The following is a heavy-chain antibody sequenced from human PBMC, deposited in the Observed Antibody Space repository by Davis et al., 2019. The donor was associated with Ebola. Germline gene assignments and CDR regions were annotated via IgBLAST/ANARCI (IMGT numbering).Heavy chain of an antibody. CDR2: INHRGRT. CDR3: AREAVLYHYGMDV. V-gene: IGHV4-34*01. Sequence: MPSETLSLTCAVYGGSFSDYYWSWVRQTPGKGLVWIGEINHRGRTNYKPSLRRRVTMSVDTSMNQISLKLTSVTAADTAVYYCAREAVLYHYGMDVWGEGTTVTVSS. CDR1: GGSFSDYY. J-gene: IGHJ6*04. D-gene: IGHD6-6*01.